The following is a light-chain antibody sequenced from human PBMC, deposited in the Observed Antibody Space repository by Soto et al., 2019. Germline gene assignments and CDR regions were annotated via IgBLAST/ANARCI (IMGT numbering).Light chain of an antibody. CDR3: QQYGSHPIT. CDR1: QSVSNNY. V-gene: IGKV3-20*01. CDR2: GAS. Sequence: EIVLTQSPGTLSLSPGERATLSCRASQSVSNNYLAWYQQKPGQAPRLLIYGASSRATGIPDRFSGSGSGTDFTLTISRLEPEDFAVYYCQQYGSHPITFGQGTRLEIK. J-gene: IGKJ5*01.